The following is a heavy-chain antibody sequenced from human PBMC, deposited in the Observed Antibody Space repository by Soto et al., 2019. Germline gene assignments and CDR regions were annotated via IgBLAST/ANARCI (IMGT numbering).Heavy chain of an antibody. CDR3: ARERAGFIDY. CDR2: LTPTSGNT. J-gene: IGHJ4*02. D-gene: IGHD6-13*01. Sequence: QVQLVQSGAEVKKPGASVKVSCKASGYTFTSYDINWVRQATGQGLEWMGWLTPTSGNTGYAQKFQGRVTMTGNNSISTAYMELSSLRSEDTAVYYCARERAGFIDYWGQGTLVTVSS. CDR1: GYTFTSYD. V-gene: IGHV1-8*01.